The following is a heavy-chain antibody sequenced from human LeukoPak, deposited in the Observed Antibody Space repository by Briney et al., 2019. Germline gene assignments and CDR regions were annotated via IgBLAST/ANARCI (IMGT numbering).Heavy chain of an antibody. CDR3: AKVQTSDYDFWSGYYGWDY. J-gene: IGHJ4*02. Sequence: GGSLRLSCAASGFTFSSYAMSWVRQAPGKGLEWVSAISGSGGSTYYADSLKGRCSISRDNSKNPLYLQMNSLRAEDTAVYYCAKVQTSDYDFWSGYYGWDYWGQGTLVTVSS. V-gene: IGHV3-23*01. CDR2: ISGSGGST. CDR1: GFTFSSYA. D-gene: IGHD3-3*01.